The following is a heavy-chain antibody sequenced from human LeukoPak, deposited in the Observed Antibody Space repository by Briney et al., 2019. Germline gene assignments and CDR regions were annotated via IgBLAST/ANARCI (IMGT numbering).Heavy chain of an antibody. V-gene: IGHV3-13*01. CDR2: IGTAGDT. CDR1: GFTFSSYD. Sequence: GGSLSLSCAASGFTFSSYDMHWVRQATGKGLEWVSAIGTAGDTYYPGSVKGRFTISRENAKNSLYLQMNSLRAGDTAVYYCARATRKVGFDYWGQGTLVTVSS. D-gene: IGHD1-26*01. CDR3: ARATRKVGFDY. J-gene: IGHJ4*02.